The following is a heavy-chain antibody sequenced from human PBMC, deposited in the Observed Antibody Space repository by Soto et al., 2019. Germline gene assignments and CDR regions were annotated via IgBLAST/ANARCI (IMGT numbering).Heavy chain of an antibody. V-gene: IGHV3-49*03. CDR2: IRSKAYGGTT. D-gene: IGHD3-3*01. Sequence: PGGSLRLSCTASGFTFGDYAMSWFRQAPGKGLEWVGFIRSKAYGGTTEYAASVKGRFTISRDDSKSIAYLQMNSLKTEDTAVYYCTRVRFLEWFSPTLFDYWGQGTLVTVSS. J-gene: IGHJ4*02. CDR1: GFTFGDYA. CDR3: TRVRFLEWFSPTLFDY.